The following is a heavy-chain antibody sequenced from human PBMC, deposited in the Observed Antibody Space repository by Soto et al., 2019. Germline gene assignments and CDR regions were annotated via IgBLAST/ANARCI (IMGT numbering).Heavy chain of an antibody. V-gene: IGHV4-39*01. CDR3: AGLPYDGRDYYYFHD. CDR2: VYYSGST. CDR1: GGSISSSGYY. J-gene: IGHJ4*02. D-gene: IGHD3-22*01. Sequence: TSQTVSLSCTVSGGSISSSGYYWGWIRQPPGKGLEWIGSVYYSGSTYDNPSLKSRITLSVDRSKNQFSLKLTSVTAADTAVYYCAGLPYDGRDYYYFHDWGQGTLLT.